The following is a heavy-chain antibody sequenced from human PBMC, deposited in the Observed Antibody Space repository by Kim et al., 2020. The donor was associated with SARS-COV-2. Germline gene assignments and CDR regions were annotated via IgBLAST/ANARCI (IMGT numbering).Heavy chain of an antibody. J-gene: IGHJ4*02. V-gene: IGHV4-59*13. Sequence: SETLSLTCSVSGVSISGYYWSWIRQSPGKGLEWIGDMDYSGNTKYNPSLNSRATISGDTSKKLFSLTLTFVTEADTAVDYCSRTYSTRCYYWEYWGQGTL. CDR2: MDYSGNT. D-gene: IGHD2-2*01. CDR1: GVSISGYY. CDR3: SRTYSTRCYYWEY.